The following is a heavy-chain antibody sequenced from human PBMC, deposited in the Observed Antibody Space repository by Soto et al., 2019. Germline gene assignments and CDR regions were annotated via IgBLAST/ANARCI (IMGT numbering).Heavy chain of an antibody. CDR3: AKDAAPRYCSVGSCYSFRAGYYYYYYRDV. Sequence: PGGSLRLSCAASGFTFSSYGMHWVRQAPGKGLEWVAVISYDGSNKYYADSVKGRFTISRDNSKNTLYLKMNSLRAEDTAVYYCAKDAAPRYCSVGSCYSFRAGYYYYYYRDVGGKGTTVPVSS. V-gene: IGHV3-30*18. CDR2: ISYDGSNK. J-gene: IGHJ6*03. D-gene: IGHD2-15*01. CDR1: GFTFSSYG.